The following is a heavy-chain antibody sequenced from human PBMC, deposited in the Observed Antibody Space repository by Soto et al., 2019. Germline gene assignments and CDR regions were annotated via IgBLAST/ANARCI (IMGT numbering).Heavy chain of an antibody. V-gene: IGHV1-69*01. D-gene: IGHD2-15*01. CDR1: GGTFSSYA. Sequence: QVQLVQSGAEVKKPGSSVKVSCKASGGTFSSYAISWVRQAPGQGLEWMGGIIPIFGTANYAQKFQGRVTITADESTSTAYMELSSLRSEDTAVYYCARGAHCSGGNCYSWWFDPWGQGTLVTVSS. J-gene: IGHJ5*02. CDR3: ARGAHCSGGNCYSWWFDP. CDR2: IIPIFGTA.